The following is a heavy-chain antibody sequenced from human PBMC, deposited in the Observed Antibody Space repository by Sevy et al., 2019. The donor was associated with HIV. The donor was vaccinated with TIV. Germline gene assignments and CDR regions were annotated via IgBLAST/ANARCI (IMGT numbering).Heavy chain of an antibody. CDR2: TRNKADSYTT. V-gene: IGHV3-72*01. Sequence: GGCLRLSCAASGFTFSDHYMEWVRQAPGKGLEWVGRTRNKADSYTTEYAASEKGRFTISRDDSKNSLYLQMNSLKTEDPAVYYCATHAGLAAAGRVFDYWGQGTLVTVSS. J-gene: IGHJ4*02. CDR3: ATHAGLAAAGRVFDY. D-gene: IGHD6-13*01. CDR1: GFTFSDHY.